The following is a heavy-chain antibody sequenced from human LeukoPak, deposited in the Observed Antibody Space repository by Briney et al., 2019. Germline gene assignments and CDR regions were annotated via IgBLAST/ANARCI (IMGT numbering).Heavy chain of an antibody. J-gene: IGHJ5*02. CDR3: ASDPRYCSSTSCYFGWFDP. Sequence: GASVTVSFKASVYTFTSYYMHWVRQAPGQGLEWMGIINPSGGSTSYAQKFQGRVTMTRDTPTSTVYMELSSLRSEDTAVYYCASDPRYCSSTSCYFGWFDPWGQGTLVTVSS. CDR1: VYTFTSYY. CDR2: INPSGGST. V-gene: IGHV1-46*01. D-gene: IGHD2-2*01.